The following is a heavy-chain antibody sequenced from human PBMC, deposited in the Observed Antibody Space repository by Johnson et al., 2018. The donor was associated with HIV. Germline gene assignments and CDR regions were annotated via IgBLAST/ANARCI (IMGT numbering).Heavy chain of an antibody. CDR1: GFTFSSYW. CDR3: TTVGIAVAGALPI. CDR2: IKQDGSEK. D-gene: IGHD6-19*01. J-gene: IGHJ3*02. Sequence: VQLVESGGGVVQPGGSLRLSCAASGFTFSSYWMSWVRQAPGTGLEWVANIKQDGSEKNYVDSVKGRFTISRDNAKNSLYLTMNSLKTEDTAVYYCTTVGIAVAGALPIWGQGTMVTVSS. V-gene: IGHV3-7*03.